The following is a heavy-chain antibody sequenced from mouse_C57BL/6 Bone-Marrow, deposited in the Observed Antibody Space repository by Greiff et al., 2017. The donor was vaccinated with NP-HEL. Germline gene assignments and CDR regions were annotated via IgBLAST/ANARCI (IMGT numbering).Heavy chain of an antibody. CDR2: IDPENGDT. CDR3: TSYGSPAPFCDV. V-gene: IGHV14-4*01. CDR1: GFNIKDDY. D-gene: IGHD2-2*01. J-gene: IGHJ1*03. Sequence: VQLQQSGAELVRPGASVKLSCTASGFNIKDDYMHWVKQRPEQGLEWIGWIDPENGDTEYASKFQGKATITADTSSNTAYLQLSSLTSEDTAVYYCTSYGSPAPFCDVGGTGTTVTVSS.